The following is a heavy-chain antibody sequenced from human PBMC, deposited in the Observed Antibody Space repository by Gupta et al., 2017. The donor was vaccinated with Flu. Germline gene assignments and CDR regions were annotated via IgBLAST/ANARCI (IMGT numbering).Heavy chain of an antibody. CDR1: GFTFSSYS. CDR2: ISSSSGYI. D-gene: IGHD5-18*01. CDR3: ARDHETGYSYGFGVGGV. J-gene: IGHJ4*02. V-gene: IGHV3-21*01. Sequence: EVQLVESGGGLVKPGGSLRLSCAASGFTFSSYSMNWVRQAPGKGLEWVSAISSSSGYIYYADSVKGRFTISRDNAKNSLYLQMNSLRAEDTAVYYCARDHETGYSYGFGVGGVWGQGTLVTVSS.